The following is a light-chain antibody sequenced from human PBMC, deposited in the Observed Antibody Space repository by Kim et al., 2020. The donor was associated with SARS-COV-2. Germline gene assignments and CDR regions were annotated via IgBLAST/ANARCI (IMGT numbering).Light chain of an antibody. CDR1: SSDVGGYNY. CDR3: SSYTSSNTLV. V-gene: IGLV2-14*03. Sequence: QSALTQPASVSGSPGQSITISCTGTSSDVGGYNYVSWYQQHPGKAPKLMIYDVSNRPSGVSNRFSGSKSGNKASLTISGLQAEDEADYYCSSYTSSNTLVFGGGTQLAVL. J-gene: IGLJ2*01. CDR2: DVS.